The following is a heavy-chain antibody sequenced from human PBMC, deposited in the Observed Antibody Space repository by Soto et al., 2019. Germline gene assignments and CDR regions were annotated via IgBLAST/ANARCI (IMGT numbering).Heavy chain of an antibody. CDR3: AKMLTMVRGVTGLRDFDF. Sequence: EVQLLEAGGNLIQPGGSLRLSCAASGFTFSSYAMRWVRQAPGQGLEWLSAISGPGATIYYADSVKGRFTISRDNSKNPLYLQMNSLTAEDTAVYYCAKMLTMVRGVTGLRDFDFWGQGTLVTVSS. J-gene: IGHJ4*02. CDR2: ISGPGATI. V-gene: IGHV3-23*01. D-gene: IGHD3-10*01. CDR1: GFTFSSYA.